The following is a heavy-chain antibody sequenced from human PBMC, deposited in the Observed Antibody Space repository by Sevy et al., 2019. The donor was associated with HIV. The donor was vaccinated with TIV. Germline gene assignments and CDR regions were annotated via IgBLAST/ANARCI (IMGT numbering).Heavy chain of an antibody. D-gene: IGHD3-3*01. CDR3: AGAPCDYYDCGRGRVCHWFDP. V-gene: IGHV4-59*01. Sequence: SETLSLTCTVSGDSISSYYWSWIRQPPGKGLEWIGYIYYSGSTNYNPSLKSRVTISVDTYTNQFSLKLSSVTAADTAGYYCAGAPCDYYDCGRGRVCHWFDPWGQGTLVTVSS. CDR2: IYYSGST. CDR1: GDSISSYY. J-gene: IGHJ5*02.